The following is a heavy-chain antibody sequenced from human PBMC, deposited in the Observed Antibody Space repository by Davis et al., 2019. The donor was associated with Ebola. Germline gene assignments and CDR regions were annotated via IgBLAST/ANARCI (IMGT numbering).Heavy chain of an antibody. Sequence: ASVKVSCKASGYTFTSYGISWVRQAPGQGLEWMGRINPNSGGTNSAQKFQGRVTMTRDTSTSTAYMEMSRLRSDDTAVYYCARGKWFDPWGQGTLVSVTS. CDR3: ARGKWFDP. CDR1: GYTFTSYG. J-gene: IGHJ5*02. CDR2: INPNSGGT. V-gene: IGHV1-2*06.